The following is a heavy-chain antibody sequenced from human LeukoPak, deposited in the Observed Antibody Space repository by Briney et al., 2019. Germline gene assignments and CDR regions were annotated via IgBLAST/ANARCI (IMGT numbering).Heavy chain of an antibody. Sequence: GGSLRLSCAASGFTFSSYSMNWVRQAPGKGLEWLSYISSSSTTVYYADSVQGRFTISRDNAKNSLYLQMNSLRAEDTAVYYCTRVLYSSAWYGDHYWGQGALVTVSS. CDR2: ISSSSTTV. CDR3: TRVLYSSAWYGDHY. J-gene: IGHJ4*02. D-gene: IGHD6-19*01. CDR1: GFTFSSYS. V-gene: IGHV3-48*01.